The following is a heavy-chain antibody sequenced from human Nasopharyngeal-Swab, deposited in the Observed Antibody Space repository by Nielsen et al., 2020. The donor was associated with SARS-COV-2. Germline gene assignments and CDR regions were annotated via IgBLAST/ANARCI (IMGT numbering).Heavy chain of an antibody. D-gene: IGHD1-1*01. J-gene: IGHJ3*02. CDR3: ARAWNGSAFDI. Sequence: SETLSLTCTVSGGSISSYYWSWIRQPPGKGLEWIGYIYYSGSTNYNPSLKSRVTISVDTSKNQFSLKLSSVTAADTAVYYCARAWNGSAFDIWGQGTMVTVSS. CDR2: IYYSGST. CDR1: GGSISSYY. V-gene: IGHV4-59*01.